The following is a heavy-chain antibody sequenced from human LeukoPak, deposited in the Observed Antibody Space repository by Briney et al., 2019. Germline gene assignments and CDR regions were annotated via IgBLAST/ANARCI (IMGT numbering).Heavy chain of an antibody. D-gene: IGHD3-22*01. CDR2: IYPGDSDT. CDR1: GYSFTSYW. Sequence: GESLKISCKGSGYSFTSYWIGWVRQMPGKGLEWMGIIYPGDSDTRYSPSFQGQVTISADRSISTAYLQRSSLKASDTAMYYCARPYYCDSSGYYFGGFDYWGQGTLVTVSS. V-gene: IGHV5-51*01. J-gene: IGHJ4*02. CDR3: ARPYYCDSSGYYFGGFDY.